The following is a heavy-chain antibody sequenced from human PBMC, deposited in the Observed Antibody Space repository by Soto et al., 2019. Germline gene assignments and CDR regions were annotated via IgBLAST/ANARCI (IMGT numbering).Heavy chain of an antibody. Sequence: QVQLVESGGGVVQPGRSLRLSCAASGFTFSSYGMHWVRQAPDKGLEWVAVIWYDGSNKYYADSVKGRFAISRDNSKNTLYLQMNSLRAEDTAVYYCAREGTSDYGDLSFDYWGQGTLVTVSS. J-gene: IGHJ4*02. CDR1: GFTFSSYG. D-gene: IGHD4-17*01. CDR2: IWYDGSNK. V-gene: IGHV3-33*01. CDR3: AREGTSDYGDLSFDY.